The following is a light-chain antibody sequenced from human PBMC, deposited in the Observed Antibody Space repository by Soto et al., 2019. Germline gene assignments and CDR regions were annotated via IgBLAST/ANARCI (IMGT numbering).Light chain of an antibody. CDR2: KAS. V-gene: IGKV1-5*03. CDR3: QQYNSYWT. J-gene: IGKJ1*01. CDR1: QSISSW. Sequence: IQMTQSPCTLSASVGDRVTITCRASQSISSWLAWYQQKPGKAPKLLIYKASSLESGVPSRFSGSGSGTEFTLTISSLQPDDFATYYCQQYNSYWTFGQGTKVEIK.